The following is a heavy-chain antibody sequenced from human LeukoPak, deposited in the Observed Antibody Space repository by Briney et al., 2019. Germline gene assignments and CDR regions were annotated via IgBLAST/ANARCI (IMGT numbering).Heavy chain of an antibody. CDR1: GYTFTSNY. V-gene: IGHV1-46*01. J-gene: IGHJ3*02. Sequence: GASVKVSCKAFGYTFTSNYMHWVRQAPGQGPEWMGVISPSGGSTTYAQKFQGRVTLTRDMSTSTDYLELSSLRSEDTAVYYCARDTYYYNSGASWSDVFDTWGQGTMVTVSS. CDR3: ARDTYYYNSGASWSDVFDT. D-gene: IGHD3-22*01. CDR2: ISPSGGST.